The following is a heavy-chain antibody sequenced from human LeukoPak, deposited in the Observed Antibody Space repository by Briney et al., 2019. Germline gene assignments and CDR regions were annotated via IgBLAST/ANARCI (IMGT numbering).Heavy chain of an antibody. J-gene: IGHJ5*02. V-gene: IGHV4-59*12. CDR3: ARNSAVATSRSWFDP. D-gene: IGHD6-19*01. Sequence: VKPSESLSLTCSVFDGSISNYYWSWIRQPPGKGLEWIVYAYYSGSTTYNPSLESRVTISVDTSKNQFSLKLTAVTAADTAVYYCARNSAVATSRSWFDPWGQGTLVTVSS. CDR2: AYYSGST. CDR1: DGSISNYY.